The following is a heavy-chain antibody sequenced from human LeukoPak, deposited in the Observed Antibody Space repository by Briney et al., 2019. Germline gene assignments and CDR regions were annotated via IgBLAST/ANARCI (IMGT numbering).Heavy chain of an antibody. CDR1: GFTFSDYY. Sequence: PGGSLRLSCAASGFTFSDYYMSWIRQAPGKGLEWVSYISSSGSTIYYTDSVKGRFTISRDNSKNTLYLQMNSLRAEDTAVYYSARRAGDYSHPYDYWGQGILVTVSS. CDR2: ISSSGSTI. CDR3: ARRAGDYSHPYDY. D-gene: IGHD3-22*01. V-gene: IGHV3-11*01. J-gene: IGHJ4*02.